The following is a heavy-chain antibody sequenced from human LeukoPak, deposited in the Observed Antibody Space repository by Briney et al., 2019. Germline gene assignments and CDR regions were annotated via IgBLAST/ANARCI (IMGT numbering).Heavy chain of an antibody. CDR3: AREYSSSSGKNAFDI. Sequence: SETLSLTCTVSGGSISSYYWSWIRQPAGKGLEWIGRIYASGSTNFNPSLKSRVTMSVDTSKNQFSLKLTSVTAADTAVYYCAREYSSSSGKNAFDIWGQGTMVTVSS. D-gene: IGHD6-6*01. J-gene: IGHJ3*02. V-gene: IGHV4-4*07. CDR1: GGSISSYY. CDR2: IYASGST.